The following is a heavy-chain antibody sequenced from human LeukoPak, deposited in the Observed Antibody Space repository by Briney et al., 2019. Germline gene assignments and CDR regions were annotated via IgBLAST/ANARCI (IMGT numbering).Heavy chain of an antibody. CDR3: ATSLFPGSVVVRETWDY. J-gene: IGHJ4*02. D-gene: IGHD2-21*01. CDR1: GYTLTELS. V-gene: IGHV1-24*01. CDR2: FDPGDGET. Sequence: ASVKVSCKVSGYTLTELSMHWVRQAPGKGLEWMGGFDPGDGETIYAQKFQGRVTMTEDTSTDTAYMELSSLRSEDTAVYYCATSLFPGSVVVRETWDYWGQGTLVTVSS.